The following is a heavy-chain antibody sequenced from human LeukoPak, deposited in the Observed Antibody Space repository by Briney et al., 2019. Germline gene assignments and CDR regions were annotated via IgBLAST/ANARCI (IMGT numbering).Heavy chain of an antibody. CDR3: ARNGHDYGDLLFDY. V-gene: IGHV4-59*01. J-gene: IGHJ4*02. CDR2: IYYSGST. CDR1: GGSISSYY. Sequence: PSETLSLTCTVSGGSISSYYWSWIRQPPGKGLEWIGYIYYSGSTNYNPSLKSRVTISVDTSKNQFSLKLSSVTAADTAVYYCARNGHDYGDLLFDYWGQGTLVTVSS. D-gene: IGHD4-17*01.